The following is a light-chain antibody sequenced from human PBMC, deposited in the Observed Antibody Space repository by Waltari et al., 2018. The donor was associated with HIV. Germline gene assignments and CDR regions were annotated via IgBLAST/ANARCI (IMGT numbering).Light chain of an antibody. V-gene: IGLV2-14*01. CDR2: EVS. Sequence: QSALTQPASVSGSPGQSITISCTGTTSDVGGYNFVSWYQHHPGKAPKLMIYEVSNRPSGVSNRFSGSKSGNTASLTISGLQAEDEPDYYCRSYRRSSTGVFGGGTKLTVL. CDR3: RSYRRSSTGV. CDR1: TSDVGGYNF. J-gene: IGLJ2*01.